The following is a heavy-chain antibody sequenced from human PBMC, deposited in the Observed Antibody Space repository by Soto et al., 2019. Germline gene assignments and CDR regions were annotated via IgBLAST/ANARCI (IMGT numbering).Heavy chain of an antibody. D-gene: IGHD3-3*01. CDR3: ARDLREDHFGVNAFDI. V-gene: IGHV1-69*01. CDR2: IIPIFGTA. CDR1: GGTFSSYA. J-gene: IGHJ3*02. Sequence: QVQLVQSGAEVKKPGSSVKVSCKASGGTFSSYAISWVRQAPGQGPEWMGGIIPIFGTANYAQKFQVRVTITADESTSTVYMEVSSLRSEDTAVYYCARDLREDHFGVNAFDIWGQGTMVTVSS.